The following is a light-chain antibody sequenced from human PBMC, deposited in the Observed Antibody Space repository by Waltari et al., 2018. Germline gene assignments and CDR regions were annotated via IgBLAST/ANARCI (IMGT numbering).Light chain of an antibody. CDR3: QQCNSAPYS. V-gene: IGKV1-5*03. J-gene: IGKJ2*03. CDR1: QGISSC. Sequence: DIQMTQSPSSLSASIGDRVTISCRASQGISSCLVWYQQKPGKAPKLLIYKASRLESGVTSRFSGSESVTDVTLTISGRKPEDFATYDIQQCNSAPYSVGQWTKVESK. CDR2: KAS.